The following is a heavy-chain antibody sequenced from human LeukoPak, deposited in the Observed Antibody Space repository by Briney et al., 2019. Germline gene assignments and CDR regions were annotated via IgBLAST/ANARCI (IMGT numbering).Heavy chain of an antibody. CDR1: GFTFGNNW. D-gene: IGHD3-10*01. Sequence: GGSLRLSCAASGFTFGNNWMSWVRQAPGKGLEWVANIKKDGSEKYYVDSVKGRFTISRDNAKNSVYLQMNSLRVEDTAVYYCAPYYYGSGTSFGYWGQGTLVTVSS. V-gene: IGHV3-7*01. J-gene: IGHJ4*02. CDR3: APYYYGSGTSFGY. CDR2: IKKDGSEK.